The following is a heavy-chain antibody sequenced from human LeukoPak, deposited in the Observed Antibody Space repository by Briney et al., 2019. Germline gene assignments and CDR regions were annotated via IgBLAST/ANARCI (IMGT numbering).Heavy chain of an antibody. V-gene: IGHV3-30*04. J-gene: IGHJ4*02. D-gene: IGHD6-19*01. CDR1: GFTFSTSA. Sequence: GGSLRLSCAASGFTFSTSAMHWVRQAPGKGLEWVAVISYDGSNKYYADSVKGRFTISRDNSKNTLYLQMNSLRAEDTAVYYCASIGSGWFGDYWGQGTLVSVSS. CDR2: ISYDGSNK. CDR3: ASIGSGWFGDY.